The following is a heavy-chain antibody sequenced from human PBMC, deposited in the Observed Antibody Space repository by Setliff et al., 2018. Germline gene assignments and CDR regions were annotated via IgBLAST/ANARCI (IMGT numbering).Heavy chain of an antibody. CDR1: GATFSSYG. CDR2: TIPMFGTT. CDR3: VREGVDSRSSTDYRYYMDV. V-gene: IGHV1-69*05. D-gene: IGHD3-22*01. J-gene: IGHJ6*03. Sequence: SVKVSCKASGATFSSYGISWVLQAPGQGLEWMGGTIPMFGTTEYAQKFQGRLTIITDASTNTAFMQLSSLRSDDTAVYYCVREGVDSRSSTDYRYYMDVWGKGTTVTVSS.